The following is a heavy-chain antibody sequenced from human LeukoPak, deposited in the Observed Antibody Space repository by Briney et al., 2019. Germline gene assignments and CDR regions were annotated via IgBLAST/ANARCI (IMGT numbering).Heavy chain of an antibody. V-gene: IGHV4-4*07. CDR3: ARDSVYLPYCISTSCYAFDI. D-gene: IGHD2-2*01. J-gene: IGHJ3*02. Sequence: SETLSLTCTVYAGSLSSYYWSWIRQPAGRGLEWIERIYTSGSHNYNPSLKSRVAMSVDTSKNQCSLKLSSVTAADTAVYYCARDSVYLPYCISTSCYAFDIWGQGTMVTVSS. CDR2: IYTSGSH. CDR1: AGSLSSYY.